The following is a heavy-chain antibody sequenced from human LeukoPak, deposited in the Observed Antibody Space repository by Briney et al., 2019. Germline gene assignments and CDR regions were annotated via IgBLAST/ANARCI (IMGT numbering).Heavy chain of an antibody. D-gene: IGHD3-10*01. V-gene: IGHV4-39*07. CDR3: ARDVGAYYYGSGSYYDY. CDR2: IYHSGST. J-gene: IGHJ4*02. Sequence: SSETLSLTCTVSGGSISSSSYYWGWIRQPPGKGLEWIGSIYHSGSTYYNPSLKSRVTISVDTSKNQFSLKLSSVTAADTAVYYCARDVGAYYYGSGSYYDYWGQGTLVTVSS. CDR1: GGSISSSSYY.